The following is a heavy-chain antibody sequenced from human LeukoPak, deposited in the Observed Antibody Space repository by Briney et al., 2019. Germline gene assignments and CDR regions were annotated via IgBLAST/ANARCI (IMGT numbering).Heavy chain of an antibody. Sequence: ASVKVSCKASGYTFTSYYMHWVRQAPGQGLEWMGIINPSGGSTSYAQKFQGRVTMTRDTSTSTVYMELSSLRSEDTAVYYCARVGHEGTYYDILTGYPNYYYGMDVWGQGTTVTVSS. V-gene: IGHV1-46*01. CDR3: ARVGHEGTYYDILTGYPNYYYGMDV. CDR2: INPSGGST. D-gene: IGHD3-9*01. CDR1: GYTFTSYY. J-gene: IGHJ6*02.